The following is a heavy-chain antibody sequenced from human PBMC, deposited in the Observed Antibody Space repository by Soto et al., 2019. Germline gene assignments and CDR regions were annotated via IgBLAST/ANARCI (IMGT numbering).Heavy chain of an antibody. Sequence: SETLSLTCAVSGGSISSGGYSWSWIRQPPGKGLEWIGYIYHSGSTYYNPSLKSRVTISVDRSKNQFSLKLTSVTAADTAVYYCARDKITGRFDDWGQGTLVTVSS. CDR3: ARDKITGRFDD. CDR2: IYHSGST. D-gene: IGHD2-8*02. V-gene: IGHV4-30-2*01. J-gene: IGHJ4*02. CDR1: GGSISSGGYS.